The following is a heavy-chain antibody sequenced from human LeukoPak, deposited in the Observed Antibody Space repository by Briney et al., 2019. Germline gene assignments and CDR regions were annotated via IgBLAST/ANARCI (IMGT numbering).Heavy chain of an antibody. CDR1: GFTFSTYA. J-gene: IGHJ4*02. V-gene: IGHV3-30*04. CDR3: ARDSVLMATITGFDY. D-gene: IGHD5-24*01. Sequence: GGSLRLSCAASGFTFSTYAMNWVRQAPGKGLEWVAVISYDGRQNYYADSVKGRFTISRDNAKNSLYLQMNSLRAEDTAVYYCARDSVLMATITGFDYWGQGTLVTVSS. CDR2: ISYDGRQN.